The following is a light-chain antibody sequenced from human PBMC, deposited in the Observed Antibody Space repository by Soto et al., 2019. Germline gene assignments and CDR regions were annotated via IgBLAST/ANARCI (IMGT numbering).Light chain of an antibody. Sequence: EIVMTQSPATLSVSPGERATLSCRASRNINRKLAWYQQQPGHAPRLLISGASTRATGIPARLSGSGSGTEFTLTISSLQSEDFAVYYCQQYYDYPPLIFGGGTKVEIK. CDR2: GAS. V-gene: IGKV3-15*01. J-gene: IGKJ4*01. CDR1: RNINRK. CDR3: QQYYDYPPLI.